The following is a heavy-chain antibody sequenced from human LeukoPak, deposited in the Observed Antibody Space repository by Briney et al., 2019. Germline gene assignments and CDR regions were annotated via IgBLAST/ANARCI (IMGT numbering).Heavy chain of an antibody. CDR3: ARASPIVVVPAALDY. Sequence: GASVKVSCKSSGYTFTSYGISWVRQAPGQGLEWMGCISAYNGDTNYAQKLQGRVTMTTDTSTSTAYMELRSLRSDDTAVYYCARASPIVVVPAALDYWGQGTLVTVSS. J-gene: IGHJ4*02. CDR2: ISAYNGDT. CDR1: GYTFTSYG. V-gene: IGHV1-18*01. D-gene: IGHD2-2*01.